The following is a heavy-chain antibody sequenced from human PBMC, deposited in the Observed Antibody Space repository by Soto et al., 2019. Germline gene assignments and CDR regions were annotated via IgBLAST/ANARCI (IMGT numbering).Heavy chain of an antibody. D-gene: IGHD2-2*01. CDR2: IIPIFGTA. J-gene: IGHJ6*02. Sequence: SVKVSCKASGGTFSSYAIIWVRQAPGQGLEWMGGIIPIFGTANYAQKFQGRVTITADESTSTAYMELSSLRSEDTAVYYCAREARIVVVPAERNYYYYGMDVSGQGPMVTVYS. CDR1: GGTFSSYA. V-gene: IGHV1-69*13. CDR3: AREARIVVVPAERNYYYYGMDV.